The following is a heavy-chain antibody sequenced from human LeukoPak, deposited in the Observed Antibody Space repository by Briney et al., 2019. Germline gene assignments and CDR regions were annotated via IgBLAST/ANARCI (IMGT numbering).Heavy chain of an antibody. CDR3: ARGHSSSWYSTDYYYYGMDV. Sequence: SETLSLTCTVSGGSISSYYWSWIRQPPGKGLEWIGYIYYSESTNYNPSLKSRVTISVDTSKNQFSLKLSSVTAADTAVYYCARGHSSSWYSTDYYYYGMDVWGQGTTVTVSS. CDR1: GGSISSYY. V-gene: IGHV4-59*01. CDR2: IYYSEST. J-gene: IGHJ6*02. D-gene: IGHD6-13*01.